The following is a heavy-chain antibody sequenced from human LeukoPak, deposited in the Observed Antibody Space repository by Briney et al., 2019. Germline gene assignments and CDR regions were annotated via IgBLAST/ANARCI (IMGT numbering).Heavy chain of an antibody. CDR1: GGSISNYY. Sequence: SETLSLTCTVSGGSISNYYWWWIRQPPGKGLEWIGYIYYSGSTNYNPSLKSRVTISVDTSKNQFSLKLSSVTAADTAVYYCARRRHSSSHRDYWGQGILVTVSS. CDR2: IYYSGST. CDR3: ARRRHSSSHRDY. D-gene: IGHD6-13*01. J-gene: IGHJ4*02. V-gene: IGHV4-59*08.